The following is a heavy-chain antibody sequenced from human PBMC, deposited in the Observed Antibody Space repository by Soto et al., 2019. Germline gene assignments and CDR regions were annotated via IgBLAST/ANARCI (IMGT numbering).Heavy chain of an antibody. CDR3: ARVWAGYYDSPLDV. J-gene: IGHJ6*02. D-gene: IGHD3-22*01. Sequence: GGSLRLSCAASGFTFSSYGMHGVRQAPGKGLEWVAVIWYDGSNKYYADSVKGRFTISRDNSKNTLYLQMNSLRAEDTAVYYCARVWAGYYDSPLDVWGQGTTVTV. CDR1: GFTFSSYG. V-gene: IGHV3-33*01. CDR2: IWYDGSNK.